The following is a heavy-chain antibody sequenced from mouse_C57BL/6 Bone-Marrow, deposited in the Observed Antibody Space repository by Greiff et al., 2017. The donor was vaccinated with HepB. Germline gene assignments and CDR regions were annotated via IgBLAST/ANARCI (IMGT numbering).Heavy chain of an antibody. CDR2: INPNNGGT. J-gene: IGHJ1*03. CDR3: ARRYYGSSFYWYFDV. V-gene: IGHV1-22*01. Sequence: EVKLQESGPELVKPGASVKMSCKASGYTFTDYNMHWVKQSHGKSLEWIGYINPNNGGTSYNQKFKGKATLTVNKSSSTAYMELRSLTSEDSAVYYCARRYYGSSFYWYFDVWGTGTTVTVSS. D-gene: IGHD1-1*01. CDR1: GYTFTDYN.